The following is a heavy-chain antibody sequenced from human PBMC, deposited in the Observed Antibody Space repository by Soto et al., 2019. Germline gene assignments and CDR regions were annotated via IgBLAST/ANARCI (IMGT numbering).Heavy chain of an antibody. CDR1: GFTFSNAC. D-gene: IGHD1-1*01. CDR3: VTGGYFLDY. Sequence: PGGSLRLSCAGSGFTFSNACMNWVRQAPGKGLEWVGRTKSKPAGGTIDYAVPVQGRFTISRDDAKNMVYLQMNGLKTEDAAVYYCVTGGYFLDYWGQGTPVTVSS. J-gene: IGHJ4*02. CDR2: TKSKPAGGTI. V-gene: IGHV3-15*07.